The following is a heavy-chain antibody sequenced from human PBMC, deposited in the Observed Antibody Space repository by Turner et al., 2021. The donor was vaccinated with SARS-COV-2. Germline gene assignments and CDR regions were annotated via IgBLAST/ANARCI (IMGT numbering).Heavy chain of an antibody. J-gene: IGHJ6*02. CDR3: AKGPYPGVLAGIYYGLDV. CDR1: GFTFDDYA. V-gene: IGHV3-43*02. Sequence: EVQLVESGGGVVQPGGSLRLSCAASGFTFDDYAMHWVRQAPGKGLEWVSLISGDGGSTYYADSVKGRFTISRDNSKNSLYLQMNSLRTEDTALYYCAKGPYPGVLAGIYYGLDVWGQGTTVTVSS. D-gene: IGHD2-21*01. CDR2: ISGDGGST.